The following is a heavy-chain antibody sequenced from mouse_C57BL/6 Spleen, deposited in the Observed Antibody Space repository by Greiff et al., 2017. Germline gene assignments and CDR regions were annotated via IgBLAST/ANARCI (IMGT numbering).Heavy chain of an antibody. CDR3: ARHNTTVVAKYFDV. V-gene: IGHV5-6*01. D-gene: IGHD1-1*01. J-gene: IGHJ1*03. Sequence: EVMLVESGGDLVKPGGSLKLSCAASGFTFSSYGMSWVRQTPDKRLEWVATISSGGSYTYYPDSVKGRFTISRDNAKNTLYLQRSSLKSEDTAMYYCARHNTTVVAKYFDVWGTGTTVTVSS. CDR2: ISSGGSYT. CDR1: GFTFSSYG.